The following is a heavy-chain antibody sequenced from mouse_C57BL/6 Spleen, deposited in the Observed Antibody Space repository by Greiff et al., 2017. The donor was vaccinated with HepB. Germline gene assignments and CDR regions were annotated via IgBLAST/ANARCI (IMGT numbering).Heavy chain of an antibody. V-gene: IGHV3-6*01. CDR1: GYSITSGYY. CDR3: ARRLSGSWFAY. D-gene: IGHD6-2*01. J-gene: IGHJ3*01. CDR2: ISYDGSN. Sequence: EVKLMESGPGLVKPSQSLSLTCSVTGYSITSGYYWNWIRQFPGNKLEWMGYISYDGSNNYNPSLKNRISITRDTSKNQFFLKLNSVTTEDTATYYCARRLSGSWFAYWGQGTLVTVSA.